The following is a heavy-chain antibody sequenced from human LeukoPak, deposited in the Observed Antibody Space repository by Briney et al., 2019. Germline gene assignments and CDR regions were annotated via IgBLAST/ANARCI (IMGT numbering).Heavy chain of an antibody. D-gene: IGHD3-10*01. Sequence: GASVKVSCKFSGYTLTELSMHWVRQAPGKGLEWMGGFDPEDGETIYAQKFQGRVTMTEDTSTDTAYMELSSLRSEDTAVYYCATVGMVRGYDFDYWGQGTLVTVSS. CDR3: ATVGMVRGYDFDY. J-gene: IGHJ4*02. V-gene: IGHV1-24*01. CDR1: GYTLTELS. CDR2: FDPEDGET.